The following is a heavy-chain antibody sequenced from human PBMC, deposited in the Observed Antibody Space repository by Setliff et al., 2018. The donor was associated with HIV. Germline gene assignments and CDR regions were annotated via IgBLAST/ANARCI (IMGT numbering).Heavy chain of an antibody. J-gene: IGHJ4*02. V-gene: IGHV4-34*01. D-gene: IGHD6-13*01. CDR3: AANPGIAPGGDFDY. Sequence: PSETLSLTCTVSNGSISGHYWTWIRQPPGKGLEWIGEINHSGSTNSNPSLKSRVTISVDTSKNQFSLKLSSVTAADTAVYYCAANPGIAPGGDFDYWGQGTLVTVSS. CDR2: INHSGST. CDR1: NGSISGHY.